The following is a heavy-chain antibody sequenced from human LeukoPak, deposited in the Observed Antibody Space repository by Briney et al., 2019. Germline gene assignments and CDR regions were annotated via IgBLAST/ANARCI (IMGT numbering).Heavy chain of an antibody. V-gene: IGHV1-2*06. D-gene: IGHD5-24*01. CDR2: INPNSGGT. CDR3: ARERGWLQFNY. Sequence: ASVKVSCKASGYTFTDFYMHWVRQAPGQGLEWMGRINPNSGGTNYAQKFQGRVTMTRGTSISTAYMELSRLRSDDTAVYYCARERGWLQFNYWGQGTLVTVSS. CDR1: GYTFTDFY. J-gene: IGHJ4*02.